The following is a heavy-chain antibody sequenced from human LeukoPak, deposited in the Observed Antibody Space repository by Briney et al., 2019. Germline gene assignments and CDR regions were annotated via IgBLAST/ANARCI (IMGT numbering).Heavy chain of an antibody. J-gene: IGHJ4*02. CDR2: ISSSGSTR. CDR1: GFTFSSYS. CDR3: ARDKSYYDSSGPIGY. V-gene: IGHV3-48*04. Sequence: GSLRLSCAASGFTFSSYSMNWVRQAPGKGLEWVSYISSSGSTRYYADSVKGRFTISRDNAENSLYLQMNSLRAEDTAVYYCARDKSYYDSSGPIGYWGQGTLVTVSS. D-gene: IGHD3-22*01.